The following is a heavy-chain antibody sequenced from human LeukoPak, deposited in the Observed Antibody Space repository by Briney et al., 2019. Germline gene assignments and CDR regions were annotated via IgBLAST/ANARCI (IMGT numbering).Heavy chain of an antibody. CDR2: IFYSGST. D-gene: IGHD3-10*01. Sequence: SETLSLTCSVSGGSISNYYWSWIRQPPGKALEWIGNIFYSGSTYYSPSLKSRVTISLDTSRNQFSLKLNSVTAADTAVYYCAKSNGYGLIDIWGQGTMVTVSS. CDR3: AKSNGYGLIDI. CDR1: GGSISNYY. J-gene: IGHJ3*02. V-gene: IGHV4-59*12.